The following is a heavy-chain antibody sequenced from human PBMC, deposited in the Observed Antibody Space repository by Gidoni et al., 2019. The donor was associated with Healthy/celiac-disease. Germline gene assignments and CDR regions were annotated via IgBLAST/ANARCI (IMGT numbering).Heavy chain of an antibody. V-gene: IGHV4-61*02. D-gene: IGHD1-20*01. Sequence: QVQLQESGPGLVKPSQTLSLTCTVSGGSISSGSYYWSWIRQPAGKGLEWIGRIYTSGSTNYNPSLKSRVTISVDTSKNQFSLKLSSVTAADTAVYYCARDSPHLTGEFDYWGQGTLVTVSS. CDR1: GGSISSGSYY. J-gene: IGHJ4*02. CDR2: IYTSGST. CDR3: ARDSPHLTGEFDY.